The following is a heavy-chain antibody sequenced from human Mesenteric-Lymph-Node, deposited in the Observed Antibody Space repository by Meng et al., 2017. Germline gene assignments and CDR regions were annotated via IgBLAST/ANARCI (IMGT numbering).Heavy chain of an antibody. CDR2: ITSNGDTT. J-gene: IGHJ4*02. Sequence: GESLKISCAASGFTLSSYPMHWVRQAPGKGLEYVSAITSNGDTTFYADSVKGRFTLSRDNSKNTLYLQMGSLRAEDMAVYYCARKNGGNSPFDHWGLGTLVTVSS. CDR3: ARKNGGNSPFDH. CDR1: GFTLSSYP. D-gene: IGHD4-23*01. V-gene: IGHV3-64*02.